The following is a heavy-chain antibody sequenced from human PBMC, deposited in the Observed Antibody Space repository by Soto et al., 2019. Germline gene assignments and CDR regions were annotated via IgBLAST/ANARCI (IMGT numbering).Heavy chain of an antibody. CDR1: GGSVSSGSYY. CDR3: ARDTYGDYEDYYYGMDV. J-gene: IGHJ6*02. D-gene: IGHD4-17*01. V-gene: IGHV4-61*01. CDR2: IYYSGST. Sequence: PSETLSLTCTVSGGSVSSGSYYWSWIRQPPGKGLEWIGYIYYSGSTNYNPSLKSRVTISVDTSKNQFSLKLSSVTAADTAVYYCARDTYGDYEDYYYGMDVWGQGTTVTVSS.